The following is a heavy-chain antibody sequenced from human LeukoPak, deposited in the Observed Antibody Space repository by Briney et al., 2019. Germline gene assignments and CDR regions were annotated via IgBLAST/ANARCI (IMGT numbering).Heavy chain of an antibody. CDR1: GFTFSSYS. Sequence: PGGSLRLSCAASGFTFSSYSMNWVRQAPGKGLEWVSSISSSSSYIYYADSVKGRFTISRDNAKNSLYLQMNSLRAEDTAVYYCARDQPGHSGYSGYDPGAFDYWGQGTLVTVSS. D-gene: IGHD5-12*01. CDR2: ISSSSSYI. CDR3: ARDQPGHSGYSGYDPGAFDY. V-gene: IGHV3-21*01. J-gene: IGHJ4*02.